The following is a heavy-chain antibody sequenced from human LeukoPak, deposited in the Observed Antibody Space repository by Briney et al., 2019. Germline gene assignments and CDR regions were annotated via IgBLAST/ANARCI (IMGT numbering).Heavy chain of an antibody. D-gene: IGHD5-12*01. J-gene: IGHJ4*02. CDR2: ITGSGSGI. CDR3: ASPHSGDG. V-gene: IGHV3-48*02. CDR1: EFTLSSYS. Sequence: PGGSLRLSCAASEFTLSSYSMNWVRQAPGKGLQWVSYITGSGSGIHYADSVKGRFTISRDNAKNTLYLQMNSLRDEDTAVYYCASPHSGDGWGQGTLVTVSS.